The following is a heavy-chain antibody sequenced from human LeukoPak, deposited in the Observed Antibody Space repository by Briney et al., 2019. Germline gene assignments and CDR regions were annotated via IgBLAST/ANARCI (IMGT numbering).Heavy chain of an antibody. CDR3: VRHDGRGGATMGAFDS. CDR2: VYYGRTT. Sequence: PSETLSLTCTVSTGSFISSSHHWGWIRQSPGKGLEWIGSVYYGRTTYYNPSLDGRVTVSLDTSANQFSLQLNSVTAADTAVYYCVRHDGRGGATMGAFDSWGQGSLVTVSS. CDR1: TGSFISSSHH. V-gene: IGHV4-39*01. D-gene: IGHD5-12*01. J-gene: IGHJ5*01.